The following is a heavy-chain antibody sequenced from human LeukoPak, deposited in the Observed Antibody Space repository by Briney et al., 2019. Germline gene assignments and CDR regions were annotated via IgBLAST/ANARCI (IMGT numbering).Heavy chain of an antibody. J-gene: IGHJ5*02. Sequence: ASVKVSCKASGGTFSSYAISWVRRAPGQGLEWMGGIIPIFGTANYAQKFQGRVTITADESTSTAYMELSSLRSEDTAVYYCARSVVPAAMGGHNWFDPWGQGTLVTVSS. CDR3: ARSVVPAAMGGHNWFDP. V-gene: IGHV1-69*13. CDR1: GGTFSSYA. D-gene: IGHD2-2*01. CDR2: IIPIFGTA.